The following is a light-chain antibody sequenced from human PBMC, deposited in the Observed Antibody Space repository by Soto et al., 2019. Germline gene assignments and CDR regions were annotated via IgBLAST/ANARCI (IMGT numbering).Light chain of an antibody. V-gene: IGKV1-5*01. Sequence: DIQMTQSPATLSASGGDRVTITCRASQRISSWLAWYQQKPGKAPKLLIYDASRLESGVPSRFSGSGSGKEFTLTISSLQPDDCATYYCQQYNSYPYTFGQGTQLEI. CDR2: DAS. J-gene: IGKJ2*01. CDR1: QRISSW. CDR3: QQYNSYPYT.